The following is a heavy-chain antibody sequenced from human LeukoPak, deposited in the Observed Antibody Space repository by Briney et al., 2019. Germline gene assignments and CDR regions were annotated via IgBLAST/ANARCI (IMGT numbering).Heavy chain of an antibody. D-gene: IGHD2-2*01. Sequence: PSETLSLTCAVYGGSFSGYYWSWIRQHPGKGLEWIGYIYYSGSTYYNPSLKSRVTISVDTSKNQFSLKLSSVTAADTAVYYCARYCSSTSCLSNWFDPWGQGTLVTVSS. J-gene: IGHJ5*02. CDR2: IYYSGST. CDR3: ARYCSSTSCLSNWFDP. V-gene: IGHV4-31*11. CDR1: GGSFSGYY.